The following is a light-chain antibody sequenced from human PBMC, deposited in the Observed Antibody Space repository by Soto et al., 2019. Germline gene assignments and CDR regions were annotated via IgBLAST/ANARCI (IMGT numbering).Light chain of an antibody. CDR1: RTVHSN. Sequence: EIVMTPSPATVSVSPGDRVTLSCRASRTVHSNVAWYQHKPGQAPRLLIYGASIRATGIPARFSGSGSGTEFSLTISSLQSEDFGVYFCQQYDQWWTFGQGTKVDNK. V-gene: IGKV3-15*01. CDR3: QQYDQWWT. CDR2: GAS. J-gene: IGKJ1*01.